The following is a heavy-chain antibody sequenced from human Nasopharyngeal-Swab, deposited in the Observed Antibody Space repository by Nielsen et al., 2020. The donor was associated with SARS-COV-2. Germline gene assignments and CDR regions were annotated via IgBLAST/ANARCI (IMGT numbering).Heavy chain of an antibody. CDR1: GYSFTRYN. V-gene: IGHV1-46*01. D-gene: IGHD3-22*01. CDR3: ARQLPNDSSGYYYEY. CDR2: INPSGGST. Sequence: ASVKVSCKASGYSFTRYNIHWVRQAPGQGLEWMGIINPSGGSTTYAQKFQDRVTMTRDTFTSTVYMELTSLRSEDTAMYYCARQLPNDSSGYYYEYWGQGTRVTVSS. J-gene: IGHJ4*02.